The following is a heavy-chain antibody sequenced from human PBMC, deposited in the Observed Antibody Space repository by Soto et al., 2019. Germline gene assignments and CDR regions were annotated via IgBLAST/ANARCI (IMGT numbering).Heavy chain of an antibody. CDR2: IIPIFGTA. CDR3: ARDTTTGDAFDI. J-gene: IGHJ3*02. V-gene: IGHV1-69*13. D-gene: IGHD1-26*01. Sequence: SVKVSCKASGGTFSSYAISWVRQAPGQGLEWMGGIIPIFGTANYAQKFQGRVTITADESTSTAYMELSSLRSEDTAVYYCARDTTTGDAFDIWGQGTMVTVSS. CDR1: GGTFSSYA.